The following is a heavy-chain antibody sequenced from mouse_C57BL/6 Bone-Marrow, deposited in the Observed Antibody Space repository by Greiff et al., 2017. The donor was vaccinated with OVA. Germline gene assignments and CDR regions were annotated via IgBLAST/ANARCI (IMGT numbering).Heavy chain of an antibody. CDR1: GYAFTNYL. J-gene: IGHJ1*03. CDR2: INPGSGGT. CDR3: ARGDTTVVAHWYFDV. V-gene: IGHV1-54*01. Sequence: VKLQESGAELVRPGTSVKVSCKASGYAFTNYLIEWVKQRPGQGLEWIGVINPGSGGTNYNEKFKGKATLTADKSSSTAYMQLSSLTSEDSAVYFCARGDTTVVAHWYFDVWGTGTTVTVSS. D-gene: IGHD1-1*01.